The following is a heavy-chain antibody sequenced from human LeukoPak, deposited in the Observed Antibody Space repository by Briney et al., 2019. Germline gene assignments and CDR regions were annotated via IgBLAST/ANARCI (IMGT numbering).Heavy chain of an antibody. CDR1: GYTLTGYY. Sequence: ASVKVSCKASGYTLTGYYIHWVRQAPGQGLEWMGWISAYNGNTNYAQKLQGRVTMTTDTSTSTAYMELRSLRSDDTAVYYCARDNIVVVPAAIVFDPWGQGTLVTVSS. J-gene: IGHJ5*02. CDR3: ARDNIVVVPAAIVFDP. D-gene: IGHD2-2*02. CDR2: ISAYNGNT. V-gene: IGHV1-18*04.